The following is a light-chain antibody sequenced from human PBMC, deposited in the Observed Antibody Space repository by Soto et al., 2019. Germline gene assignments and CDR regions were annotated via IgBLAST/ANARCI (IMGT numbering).Light chain of an antibody. CDR2: DDN. CDR3: GSWDSSLSAYV. CDR1: GSNLGGKS. J-gene: IGLJ1*01. V-gene: IGLV1-51*01. Sequence: SELTQQPSVSAAPGPKVTISCSGSGSNLGGKSVSWYQQLPGTAPKLLIYDDNKPPSVIPYRFSGSKSGTSATLGITGFQTGDEADYYCGSWDSSLSAYVFGTGTKVTVL.